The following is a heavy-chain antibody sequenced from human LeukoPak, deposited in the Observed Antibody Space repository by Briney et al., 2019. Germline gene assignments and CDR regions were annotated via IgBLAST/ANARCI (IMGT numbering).Heavy chain of an antibody. CDR2: IRSSGSTI. J-gene: IGHJ3*02. Sequence: GGSLRLSCAASGFTFSSYSMNWVRQAPGKGLEWVSYIRSSGSTIYHADSVRGRFTISRDNAKNSLYLQMNSLRAEDTAVYSCARRAWDAFDIWGQGTMVTVSS. CDR3: ARRAWDAFDI. CDR1: GFTFSSYS. V-gene: IGHV3-48*04.